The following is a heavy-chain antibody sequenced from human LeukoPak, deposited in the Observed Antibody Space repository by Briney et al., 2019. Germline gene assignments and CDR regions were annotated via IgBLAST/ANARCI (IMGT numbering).Heavy chain of an antibody. CDR3: ARGIFYGGRNQYIWFDL. Sequence: SETLSLTCAVYGGPFRGFFWSWIRQAPGKGLEWIGESSHSGSSNYNPSLKSRITMSLDTSKRQVSLRLTSVTAADTAIYYCARGIFYGGRNQYIWFDLWGQGTLVTVSS. CDR1: GGPFRGFF. V-gene: IGHV4-34*01. J-gene: IGHJ5*02. CDR2: SSHSGSS. D-gene: IGHD4-23*01.